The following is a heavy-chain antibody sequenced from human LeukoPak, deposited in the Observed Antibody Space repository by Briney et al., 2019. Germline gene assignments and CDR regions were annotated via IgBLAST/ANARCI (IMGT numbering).Heavy chain of an antibody. CDR3: ARDRRGSTSVRVDRYFDY. Sequence: SETLSLTCTVSGDSISSGGYSWRWIRKQRGKGLEWIGHIYFSGSTYYNPSLKSRVTISVDTSKNQFSLKLSSVTAADTAVYYCARDRRGSTSVRVDRYFDYWGQGTLVTVSS. D-gene: IGHD2-2*01. V-gene: IGHV4-31*03. CDR2: IYFSGST. CDR1: GDSISSGGYS. J-gene: IGHJ4*02.